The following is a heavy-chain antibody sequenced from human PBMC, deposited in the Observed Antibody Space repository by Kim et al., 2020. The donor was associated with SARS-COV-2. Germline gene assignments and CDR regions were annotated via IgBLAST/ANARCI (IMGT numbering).Heavy chain of an antibody. CDR2: IIPIFGTA. CDR3: ARAIDYYGSGSYYNY. J-gene: IGHJ4*02. D-gene: IGHD3-10*01. CDR1: GGTFSSYA. Sequence: SVKVSCKASGGTFSSYAISWVRQAPGQGLEWMGGIIPIFGTANYAQKFQGRVTITADESTSTAYMELSSLRSEDTAVYYCARAIDYYGSGSYYNYWGQGTLVTVSS. V-gene: IGHV1-69*13.